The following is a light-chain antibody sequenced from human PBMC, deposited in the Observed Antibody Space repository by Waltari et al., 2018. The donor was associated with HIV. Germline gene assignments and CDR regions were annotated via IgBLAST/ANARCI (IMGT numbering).Light chain of an antibody. CDR1: ELGSRY. CDR2: QDT. V-gene: IGLV3-1*01. CDR3: QAWGTSNVV. J-gene: IGLJ2*01. Sequence: SYELTQPPSVSVSPGETASITCSGDELGSRYVSWYQQKPGQSPLLVIYQDTKRPSGSPERFSGANSGNTGTLTISGTQTMDEADYYCQAWGTSNVVFGGGTKLTVL.